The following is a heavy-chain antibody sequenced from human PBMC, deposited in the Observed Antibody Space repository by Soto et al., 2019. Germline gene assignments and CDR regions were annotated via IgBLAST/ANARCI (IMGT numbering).Heavy chain of an antibody. V-gene: IGHV1-69*13. CDR3: ARELGYYYDGSGYYFLDY. D-gene: IGHD3-22*01. Sequence: SVKVSCKASGGTFSIYAISWVRQAPGQGLEWMGGIIPIFGTANYAQKFQGRVTITADESTSTAYMELSSLRSEDTAVYYCARELGYYYDGSGYYFLDYWGQGTLVTVSS. J-gene: IGHJ4*02. CDR1: GGTFSIYA. CDR2: IIPIFGTA.